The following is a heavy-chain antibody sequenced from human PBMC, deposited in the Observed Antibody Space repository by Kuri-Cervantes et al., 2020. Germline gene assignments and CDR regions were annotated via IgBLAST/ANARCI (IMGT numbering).Heavy chain of an antibody. D-gene: IGHD3-10*01. CDR3: AKDFSGSGRGWFDP. CDR2: ISSSGSTI. V-gene: IGHV3-11*01. Sequence: LSLTCAASGFTFSDYYMSWIRQAPGKGLEWVSYISSSGSTIYYADSVKGRFTISRDNAKNSLYLQMNSLRAKDTAVYYCAKDFSGSGRGWFDPWGQGTLVTVSS. CDR1: GFTFSDYY. J-gene: IGHJ5*02.